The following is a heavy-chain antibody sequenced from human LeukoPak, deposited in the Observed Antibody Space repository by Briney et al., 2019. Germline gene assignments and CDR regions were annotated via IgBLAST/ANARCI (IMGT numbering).Heavy chain of an antibody. CDR1: GYTFTDYF. D-gene: IGHD6-19*01. J-gene: IGHJ5*02. V-gene: IGHV1-2*02. CDR3: ARHGVHSSGWTP. Sequence: GASVKVSCKASGYTFTDYFMHWVRQAPGQGLEWMGWINPNSGGTNFAQKFQGRVTMTRDTSISTAYMELSSLTSDDTAVYYCARHGVHSSGWTPWGQGTLVTVSS. CDR2: INPNSGGT.